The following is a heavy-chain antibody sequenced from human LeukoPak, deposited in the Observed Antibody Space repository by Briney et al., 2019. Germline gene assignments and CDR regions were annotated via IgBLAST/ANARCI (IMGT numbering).Heavy chain of an antibody. V-gene: IGHV3-30-3*01. CDR2: ISYDGSNK. D-gene: IGHD1-26*01. J-gene: IGHJ4*02. Sequence: GGSLRLSCVVSGFTFSSYAMHWVRQAPGKGLEWVAVISYDGSNKYYADSVKGRFTISRGNSKNTLYLQMNSLRAEDTAVYYCARDPQGARGFDYWGQGTLVTVSS. CDR3: ARDPQGARGFDY. CDR1: GFTFSSYA.